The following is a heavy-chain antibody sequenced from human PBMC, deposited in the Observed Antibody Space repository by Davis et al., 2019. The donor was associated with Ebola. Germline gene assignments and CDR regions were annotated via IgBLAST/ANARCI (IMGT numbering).Heavy chain of an antibody. CDR2: IARGSETI. CDR3: AKFPYYYDSSGYYYPDY. D-gene: IGHD3-22*01. V-gene: IGHV3-48*01. J-gene: IGHJ4*02. CDR1: GFTFSSYT. Sequence: GESLKIPCAASGFTFSSYTMNWVRQAPGKGLEWVSYIARGSETISYADSVKGRFTISRDNAKNSVYLQMNSLRAEDTAVYYCAKFPYYYDSSGYYYPDYWGQGTLVTVSS.